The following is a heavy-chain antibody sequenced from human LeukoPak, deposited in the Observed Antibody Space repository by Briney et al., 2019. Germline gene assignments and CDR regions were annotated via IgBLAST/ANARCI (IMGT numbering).Heavy chain of an antibody. CDR2: VAYDGSSI. CDR1: GFTFSSYW. D-gene: IGHD1-1*01. V-gene: IGHV3-30*03. CDR3: ARDGVTRRYNMYYYMDV. J-gene: IGHJ6*03. Sequence: PGGSLRLSCAASGFTFSSYWMHWVRQAPGKGLEWVAFVAYDGSSIYYRDSVKGRFIISRDYSRNTLYLEMNSLRGEDTAVYYCARDGVTRRYNMYYYMDVWGKGTTVTVSS.